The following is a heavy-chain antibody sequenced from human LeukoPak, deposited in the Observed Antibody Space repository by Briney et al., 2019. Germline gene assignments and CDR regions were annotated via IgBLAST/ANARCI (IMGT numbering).Heavy chain of an antibody. CDR3: ARGVGATRIDY. D-gene: IGHD1-26*01. J-gene: IGHJ4*02. V-gene: IGHV4-59*01. Sequence: PSETLSLTCTVSGGSISSYYWSWIRQPSGKGLEWIGYIYYSRSTNYNPSLKSRVTISVDTSKNQFSLKLSSVTAADTAVYYCARGVGATRIDYWGQGTLVTVSS. CDR1: GGSISSYY. CDR2: IYYSRST.